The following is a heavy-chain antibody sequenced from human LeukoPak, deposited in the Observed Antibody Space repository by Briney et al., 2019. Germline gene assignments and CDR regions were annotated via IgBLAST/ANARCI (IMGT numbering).Heavy chain of an antibody. Sequence: PSEILSLTCTVSGGSISSYYWSWIRQPPGKGLEWIGYIYYSGSTNYNPSLKSRVTISVDTSKNQFSLKLSSVTAADTAVYYCASSPGGDKYYFDYWGQGTLVTVSS. V-gene: IGHV4-59*08. D-gene: IGHD1-14*01. J-gene: IGHJ4*02. CDR1: GGSISSYY. CDR2: IYYSGST. CDR3: ASSPGGDKYYFDY.